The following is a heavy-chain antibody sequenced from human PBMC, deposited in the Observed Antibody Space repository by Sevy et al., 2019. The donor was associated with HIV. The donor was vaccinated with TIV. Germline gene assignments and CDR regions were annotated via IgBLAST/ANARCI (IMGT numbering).Heavy chain of an antibody. D-gene: IGHD3-22*01. Sequence: GGSLRLSCAASGFTFSSYAMHWVRQAPGKGLEWVAVISYDGSNKYYADSVKGRFTISRDNSKNTRYLQMNSLRAEDTAVYYCAREDVGHYYDSSGYSSYWGQGTLVTVSS. CDR3: AREDVGHYYDSSGYSSY. CDR2: ISYDGSNK. V-gene: IGHV3-30-3*01. CDR1: GFTFSSYA. J-gene: IGHJ4*02.